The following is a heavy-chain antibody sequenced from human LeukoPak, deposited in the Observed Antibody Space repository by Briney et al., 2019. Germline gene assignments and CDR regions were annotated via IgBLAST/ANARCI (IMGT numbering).Heavy chain of an antibody. CDR2: FDPEDGET. CDR3: ASDYGSGSKFDY. V-gene: IGHV1-24*01. CDR1: GYTLTELS. J-gene: IGHJ4*02. D-gene: IGHD3-10*01. Sequence: ASVKVSCKVSGYTLTELSMHWVRQAPGKGLERMGGFDPEDGETIYAQKFQGRVTMTEDTSTDTAYMELSSLRSEDTAVYYCASDYGSGSKFDYWGQGTLVTVSS.